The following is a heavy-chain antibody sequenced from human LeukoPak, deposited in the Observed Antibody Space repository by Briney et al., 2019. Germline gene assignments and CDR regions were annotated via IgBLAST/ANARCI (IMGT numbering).Heavy chain of an antibody. CDR1: GGSFSGYY. D-gene: IGHD1-20*01. J-gene: IGHJ4*02. Sequence: PSGTLSLTCAVYGGSFSGYYWSWIRQPPGKGLERIGEINHSGSTNYNPSLKSRVTISVDTSKNQFSLKLSSVTAADTAVYYCARGIEVTGTAIDYWGQGTLVTVSS. CDR3: ARGIEVTGTAIDY. CDR2: INHSGST. V-gene: IGHV4-34*01.